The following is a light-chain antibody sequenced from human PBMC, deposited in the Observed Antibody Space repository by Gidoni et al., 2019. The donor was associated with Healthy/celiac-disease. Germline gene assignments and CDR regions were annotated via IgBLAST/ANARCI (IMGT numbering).Light chain of an antibody. CDR1: QSVSSY. CDR3: QQRSTS. J-gene: IGKJ4*01. CDR2: DAS. Sequence: EIVLTQSPATLSLSPGDRATLSCSASQSVSSYLDWYQQKPGQVPRLPIYDASNRATGIPARCSGSGSGTDFTRTISSLEPEDFAVYYCQQRSTSFGGGTKVEIK. V-gene: IGKV3-11*01.